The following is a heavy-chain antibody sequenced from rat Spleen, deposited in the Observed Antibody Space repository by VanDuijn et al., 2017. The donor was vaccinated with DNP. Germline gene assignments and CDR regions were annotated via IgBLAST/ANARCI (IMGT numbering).Heavy chain of an antibody. CDR1: GFSLTEYN. J-gene: IGHJ3*01. Sequence: QVQLKESGPGLVQPSQTLSLTCTVAGFSLTEYNVHWVRQPPGKGLEWMGVIWNFGGTRYDSTLKSRLTITKDTSKSQVFLKMNGLQTEDTATYYCARDLLPRRRGFAYWGQGTLVTVSS. V-gene: IGHV2-41*01. CDR3: ARDLLPRRRGFAY. CDR2: IWNFGGT. D-gene: IGHD2-5*01.